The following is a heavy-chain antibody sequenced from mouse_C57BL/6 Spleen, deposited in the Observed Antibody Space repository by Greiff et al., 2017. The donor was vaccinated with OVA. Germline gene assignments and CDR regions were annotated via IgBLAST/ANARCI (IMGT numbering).Heavy chain of an antibody. CDR3: AEGYGSYFDY. CDR2: INPSTGGT. J-gene: IGHJ2*01. CDR1: GYSFTGYY. Sequence: VQLQQSGPELVKPGASVKISCKASGYSFTGYYMNWVKQSPEKSLEWIGEINPSTGGTTYNQKFKAKATLTVDKSSSTAYMQLKSLTSEDSAVYYCAEGYGSYFDYWGQGTTLTVSS. V-gene: IGHV1-42*01. D-gene: IGHD1-1*01.